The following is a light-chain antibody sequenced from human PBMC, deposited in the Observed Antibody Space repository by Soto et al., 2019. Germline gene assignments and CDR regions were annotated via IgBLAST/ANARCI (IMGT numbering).Light chain of an antibody. Sequence: QSALTQPASVSGSPRQSITISCTGASSDVGGYTYVSWYQQHPGKAPKLMIYEVNNGPSGVSNRFSGSKSGNTASLTISGLQAEDEADYYCSSYTSSSTLYVFGTGTKLTVL. V-gene: IGLV2-14*01. CDR2: EVN. CDR1: SSDVGGYTY. J-gene: IGLJ1*01. CDR3: SSYTSSSTLYV.